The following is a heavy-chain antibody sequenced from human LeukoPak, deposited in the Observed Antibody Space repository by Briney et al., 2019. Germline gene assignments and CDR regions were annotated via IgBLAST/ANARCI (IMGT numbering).Heavy chain of an antibody. V-gene: IGHV4-39*01. CDR3: ARHTPAYYYGMDV. D-gene: IGHD2-15*01. CDR2: IYYSGST. CDR1: GGSISSSSYY. Sequence: SETLSLTCTVSGGSISSSSYYWGWIRQPPGKGLEWIGSIYYSGSTYYNPSLKSRVTISVDTSKNQFSLKLSSVTAADTPVYYCARHTPAYYYGMDVWGQGTTVTVSS. J-gene: IGHJ6*02.